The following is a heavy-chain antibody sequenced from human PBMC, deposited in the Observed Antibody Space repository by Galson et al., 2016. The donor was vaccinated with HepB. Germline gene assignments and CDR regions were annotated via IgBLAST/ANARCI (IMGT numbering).Heavy chain of an antibody. CDR3: SRDYDYAFDH. J-gene: IGHJ4*02. CDR1: GFTFSLYS. D-gene: IGHD3-16*01. CDR2: IRSSDTTK. Sequence: SLRLSCAASGFTFSLYSMTWVRQAPGKGLEWVSYIRSSDTTKYYADSVKGRFTISKDDAKKSLYLQMNNLRDEDTAVYYWSRDYDYAFDHGGQGSLVTVSS. V-gene: IGHV3-48*02.